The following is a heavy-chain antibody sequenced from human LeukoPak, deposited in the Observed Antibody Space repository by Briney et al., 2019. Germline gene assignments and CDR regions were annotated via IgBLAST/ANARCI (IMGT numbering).Heavy chain of an antibody. CDR1: GFTFSEFA. V-gene: IGHV3-23*01. CDR2: IGGGGVDR. CDR3: AKDSIERNGVYDAFDV. J-gene: IGHJ3*01. D-gene: IGHD2-8*01. Sequence: GGSLRLSCVASGFTFSEFAMNWVRQFPGKGPEWVSHIGGGGVDREYEESVKGRFTVSRDNSRNSLYLQMNSLGGEDTAIYYCAKDSIERNGVYDAFDVWGQGTKVTVAS.